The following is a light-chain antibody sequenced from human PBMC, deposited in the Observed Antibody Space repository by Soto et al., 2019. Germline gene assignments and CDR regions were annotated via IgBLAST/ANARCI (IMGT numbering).Light chain of an antibody. V-gene: IGKV3-15*01. CDR3: QQYNNWPRT. CDR1: QSVSSN. Sequence: ELVMTQSPATLSVSPGERATLSCRASQSVSSNLAWYQQKPGQAPRLLIYGASTRATGIPARFSGSGSGTELTLTISSLQSEDFAVYYCQQYNNWPRTFGQGTKLEIK. CDR2: GAS. J-gene: IGKJ2*01.